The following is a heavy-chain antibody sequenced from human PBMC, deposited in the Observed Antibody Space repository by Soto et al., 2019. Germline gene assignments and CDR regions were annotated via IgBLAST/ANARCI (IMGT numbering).Heavy chain of an antibody. D-gene: IGHD3-22*01. J-gene: IGHJ4*02. CDR2: ISSSSSYI. V-gene: IGHV3-21*01. CDR1: GFPFCSYS. Sequence: GGSLRLSCAASGFPFCSYSMNWVRQAPGKGLEWVSSISSSSSYIYYADSVKGRFTISRDNAKNSLYLQMNSLRAEDTAVYYCARDKIVVATHFDYWGQGTLVTVSS. CDR3: ARDKIVVATHFDY.